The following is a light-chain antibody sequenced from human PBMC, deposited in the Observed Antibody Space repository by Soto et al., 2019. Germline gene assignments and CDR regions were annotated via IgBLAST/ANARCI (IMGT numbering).Light chain of an antibody. V-gene: IGLV2-11*01. Sequence: QSALTQPRSVSGPPGQSVSISCSGTSSDVGTYNYVSWYQQHPGKAPKLMTYDVSTRPSGVPDRFSGSKSGNTASLTISGLQAEDEADYYCCSYAGGYTHAVFGGGTKVTVL. CDR2: DVS. CDR3: CSYAGGYTHAV. J-gene: IGLJ2*01. CDR1: SSDVGTYNY.